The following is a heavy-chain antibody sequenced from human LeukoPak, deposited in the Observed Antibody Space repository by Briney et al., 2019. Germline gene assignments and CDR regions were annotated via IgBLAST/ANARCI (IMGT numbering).Heavy chain of an antibody. CDR1: GFTFRTSG. Sequence: GGTLRLSCAASGFTFRTSGMSWVRQAPGKGLEWASAISGSGVSTYYADSVKGRFTISRDNSKNTLYLQMNSLRAEDTAVYYCAKEYGYTYGEFDYWGQGTLVTVSS. D-gene: IGHD5-18*01. V-gene: IGHV3-23*01. CDR3: AKEYGYTYGEFDY. J-gene: IGHJ4*02. CDR2: ISGSGVST.